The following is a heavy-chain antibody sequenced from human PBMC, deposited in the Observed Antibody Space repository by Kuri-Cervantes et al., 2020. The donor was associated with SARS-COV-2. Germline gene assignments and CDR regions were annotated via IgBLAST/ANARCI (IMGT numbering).Heavy chain of an antibody. D-gene: IGHD3-3*01. CDR2: ISYDGSNK. V-gene: IGHV3-30-3*01. CDR1: GFTFSDYY. Sequence: GGSLRLSCAASGFTFSDYYMSWIRQAPGKGLEWVAVISYDGSNKYYADSVKGRFTISRDNSKNTLYLQMNSLRAEDTAVYYCARDALFNDFWGGYYYYMDVWGKGTTVTVSS. CDR3: ARDALFNDFWGGYYYYMDV. J-gene: IGHJ6*03.